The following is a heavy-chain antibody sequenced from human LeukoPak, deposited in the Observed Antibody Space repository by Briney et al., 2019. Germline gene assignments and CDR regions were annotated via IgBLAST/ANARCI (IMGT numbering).Heavy chain of an antibody. V-gene: IGHV4-39*01. D-gene: IGHD1-26*01. CDR2: FYYSGST. J-gene: IGHJ4*02. Sequence: PSETLSLTCTVSGGSISSSSYYWGWIRQPPGKGLEWIGSFYYSGSTYYNPSLKSRVTISVATSKNQFSLKLSSVTAADTAVYYSARQVVGATCDYWGQGTLVTVSS. CDR1: GGSISSSSYY. CDR3: ARQVVGATCDY.